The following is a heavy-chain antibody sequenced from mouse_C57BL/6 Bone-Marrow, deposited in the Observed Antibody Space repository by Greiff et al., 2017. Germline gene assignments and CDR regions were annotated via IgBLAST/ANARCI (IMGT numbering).Heavy chain of an antibody. D-gene: IGHD1-3*01. CDR3: ARGDNYAWFAY. Sequence: VQGVESGPGLVQPSQSLSITCTVSGFSLTSYGVHWVRQSPGQGLEWLGVIWSGGSTDYNAAFISRLSISKDNSKSQVFFKMNSLQADDTAIYYCARGDNYAWFAYWGQGTLVTVSA. J-gene: IGHJ3*01. V-gene: IGHV2-2*01. CDR1: GFSLTSYG. CDR2: IWSGGST.